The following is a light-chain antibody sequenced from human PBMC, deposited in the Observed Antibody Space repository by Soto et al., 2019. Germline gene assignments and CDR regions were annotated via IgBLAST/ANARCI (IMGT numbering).Light chain of an antibody. Sequence: DIQMTQSPSSLSASVGGRVTITCQASQDIRNYLNWYQQKPGKAPKLLIYDVSKLATGVPSRFSGSGSGKVFTFTISSLQPEDFATYYCQHYDTLPLTFGGGTKVEIK. CDR1: QDIRNY. V-gene: IGKV1-33*01. CDR3: QHYDTLPLT. J-gene: IGKJ4*01. CDR2: DVS.